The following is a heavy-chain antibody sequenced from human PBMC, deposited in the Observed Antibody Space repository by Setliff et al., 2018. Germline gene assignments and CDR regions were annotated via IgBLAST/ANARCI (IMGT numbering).Heavy chain of an antibody. J-gene: IGHJ5*01. CDR1: GLTFSNYW. CDR2: IKGDGSKK. Sequence: GGSLRLSCVASGLTFSNYWMIWLRQAPGKGLEWVANIKGDGSKKYYVDSVKGRFIVSRDNSKNTVFLQMNDLRVEDTAVYYCVTDPPNSGWSFDCWGQGTPVTVSS. CDR3: VTDPPNSGWSFDC. V-gene: IGHV3-7*01. D-gene: IGHD6-19*01.